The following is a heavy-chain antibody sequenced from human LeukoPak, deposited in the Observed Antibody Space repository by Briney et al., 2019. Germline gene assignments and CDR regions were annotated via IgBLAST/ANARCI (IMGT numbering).Heavy chain of an antibody. Sequence: GGSLRLSCAGSAFNFSDYGMGWVRQAPGKGLEWVAVITNDGSDKYYTDSAKGRFSISRDDSKNTLYLQMNSLRPEDTAIYFCAKVGGRSWFYFDNWGQGTVVTVSS. CDR3: AKVGGRSWFYFDN. D-gene: IGHD6-13*01. CDR2: ITNDGSDK. CDR1: AFNFSDYG. J-gene: IGHJ4*02. V-gene: IGHV3-30*18.